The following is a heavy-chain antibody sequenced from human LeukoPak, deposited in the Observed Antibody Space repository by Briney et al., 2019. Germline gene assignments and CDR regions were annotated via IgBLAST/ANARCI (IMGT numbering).Heavy chain of an antibody. CDR1: GYIFIDHY. CDR2: INPDSGAT. D-gene: IGHD7-27*01. J-gene: IGHJ3*02. CDR3: ARTGDPAYDAFDI. Sequence: ASVKVSCKASGYIFIDHYMHWVRQAPGQGLEWMGWINPDSGATNYAQKFQGGVTMTRDTSISTAYMELSGLRSDDTAVYYCARTGDPAYDAFDIWGQGALVTVSS. V-gene: IGHV1-2*02.